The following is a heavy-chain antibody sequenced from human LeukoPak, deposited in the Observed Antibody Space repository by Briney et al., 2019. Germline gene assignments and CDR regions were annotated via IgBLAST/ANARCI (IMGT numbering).Heavy chain of an antibody. J-gene: IGHJ4*02. V-gene: IGHV1-69-2*01. Sequence: ASVKVSCKVSGYTFTDYYMHWVQQAPGKGLEWMGLVDPEDGETIYAEKFQGRVTITADTSTDTAYMELSSLRSEDTAVYYCATAVATTEIGYWGQGTLVTVSS. CDR2: VDPEDGET. CDR3: ATAVATTEIGY. D-gene: IGHD4-23*01. CDR1: GYTFTDYY.